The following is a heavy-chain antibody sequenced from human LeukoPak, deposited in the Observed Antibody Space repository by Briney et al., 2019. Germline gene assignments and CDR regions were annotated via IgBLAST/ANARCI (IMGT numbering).Heavy chain of an antibody. CDR2: ISRGGSTT. D-gene: IGHD6-13*01. CDR1: GFTFSDYY. J-gene: IGHJ3*02. V-gene: IGHV3-11*01. Sequence: PGGSLRLSCAASGFTFSDYYMSWTRQAPGKGLEWVSYISRGGSTTYYADSVKGRFTISRDNAKNSLYLQMNSLRAEDTAVYYCVRGVSISSSWYNDIWGQGTMVTVSS. CDR3: VRGVSISSSWYNDI.